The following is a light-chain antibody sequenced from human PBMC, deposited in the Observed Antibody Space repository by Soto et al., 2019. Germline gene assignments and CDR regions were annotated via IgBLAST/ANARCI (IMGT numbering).Light chain of an antibody. CDR1: QSVSSSY. V-gene: IGKV3-20*01. CDR3: QKYGSSPGT. CDR2: GAS. Sequence: EIVLTQSPGTLSLSPGERATLSCRASQSVSSSYLAWYQQKPGQAPRLLIYGASSRATGIPDRFSGSGSGTDFTLTISRLEPEDFEVYYCQKYGSSPGTFGQGT. J-gene: IGKJ1*01.